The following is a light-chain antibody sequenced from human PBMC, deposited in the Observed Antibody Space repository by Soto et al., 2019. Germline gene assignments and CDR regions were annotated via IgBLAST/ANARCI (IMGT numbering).Light chain of an antibody. CDR1: QSVSSN. Sequence: TASPCTVSSASGEIATLSCRATQSVSSNLAWYQQKPGQAPRLLIYDASSRHTGIPDRFSGGGSGTDFTLTISRLEPEDFAVYYCQQFSSYPLTFGGGTKVDIK. CDR2: DAS. V-gene: IGKV3-20*01. J-gene: IGKJ4*01. CDR3: QQFSSYPLT.